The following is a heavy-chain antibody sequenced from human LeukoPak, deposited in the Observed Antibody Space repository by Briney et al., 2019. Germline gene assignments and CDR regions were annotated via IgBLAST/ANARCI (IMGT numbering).Heavy chain of an antibody. CDR2: ISGSGGST. Sequence: GGSLRLSCAASGFTFSSYAMSWVRQAPGKGLEWVSAISGSGGSTYYADSVKGRFTISRDNSKNTLYLQMNSLRAEDTAVYYCAKVHPRSYYYDSSGYLNWFDPWGQGTLVTVSS. V-gene: IGHV3-23*01. J-gene: IGHJ5*02. CDR3: AKVHPRSYYYDSSGYLNWFDP. D-gene: IGHD3-22*01. CDR1: GFTFSSYA.